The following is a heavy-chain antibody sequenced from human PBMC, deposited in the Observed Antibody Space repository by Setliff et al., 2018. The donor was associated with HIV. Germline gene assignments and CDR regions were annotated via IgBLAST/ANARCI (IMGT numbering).Heavy chain of an antibody. Sequence: PSETLSLTCTVSGGSMTGQYWSWIRQPPGKGLEWIGYIYSTGNTYYSPSLKSRVTISIDTSKNQFSLKLTSVTAADTAVYFCATGGSMTTMTTWGQGTLVTVSS. CDR3: ATGGSMTTMTT. D-gene: IGHD4-4*01. CDR1: GGSMTGQY. J-gene: IGHJ4*02. V-gene: IGHV4-59*11. CDR2: IYSTGNT.